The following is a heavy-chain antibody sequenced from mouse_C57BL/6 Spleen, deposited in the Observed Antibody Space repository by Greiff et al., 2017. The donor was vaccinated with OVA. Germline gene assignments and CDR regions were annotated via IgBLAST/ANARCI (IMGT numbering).Heavy chain of an antibody. Sequence: VQLKESGAELVKPGASVKLSCTASGFHIKDYYMHWVKQRTEQGLEWIGRIDPEDGETKYAPKFPGKATITADTSSNTAYLQLSSLTSEDTAVYYCARSNGYYFDYWGHGTTLTVSS. J-gene: IGHJ2*01. CDR3: ARSNGYYFDY. V-gene: IGHV14-2*01. CDR2: IDPEDGET. D-gene: IGHD2-2*01. CDR1: GFHIKDYY.